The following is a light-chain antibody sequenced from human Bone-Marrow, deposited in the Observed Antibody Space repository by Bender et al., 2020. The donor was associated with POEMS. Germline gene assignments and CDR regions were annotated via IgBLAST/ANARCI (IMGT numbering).Light chain of an antibody. Sequence: QSALTQPASVSGSPGQSITISCTGSSRNVGAYNYVSWYQQYPGKAPKLIIYDVSNRPSGVSNRFSGSKSGNTASLTISGLQAEDEADYYCCSYAGRSALVFGGGTKLTVL. CDR1: SRNVGAYNY. J-gene: IGLJ3*02. CDR2: DVS. V-gene: IGLV2-14*03. CDR3: CSYAGRSALV.